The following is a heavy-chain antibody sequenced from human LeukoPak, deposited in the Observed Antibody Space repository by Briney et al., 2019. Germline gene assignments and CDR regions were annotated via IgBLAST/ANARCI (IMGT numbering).Heavy chain of an antibody. J-gene: IGHJ6*02. D-gene: IGHD6-13*01. CDR1: GFTFSSYD. CDR2: IGSAGDT. Sequence: PGGSLRLSCAASGFTFSSYDMHWVRQATGKGLEWVSAIGSAGDTYYPGSVKGRFTISRENAKNSLYLQMNSLSAGDTAVYYCARGPPIAAAGGPDYYGMDVWGQGTTVTVSS. V-gene: IGHV3-13*01. CDR3: ARGPPIAAAGGPDYYGMDV.